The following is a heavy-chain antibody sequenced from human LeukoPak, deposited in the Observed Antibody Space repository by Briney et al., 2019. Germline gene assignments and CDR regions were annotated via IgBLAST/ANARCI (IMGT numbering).Heavy chain of an antibody. V-gene: IGHV3-33*01. CDR3: ARDHADCSGGRCHSISQDFYMDV. J-gene: IGHJ6*03. CDR1: GFTFSSFA. Sequence: GGSLRLSCAASGFTFSSFAIHWVPQAPGKGLEWVAIIWYCGSSRYFADSVKGRFTASRDNSKNTLYLQMNSLRAEDTAVYYCARDHADCSGGRCHSISQDFYMDVWGKGTTVTVSS. D-gene: IGHD2-15*01. CDR2: IWYCGSSR.